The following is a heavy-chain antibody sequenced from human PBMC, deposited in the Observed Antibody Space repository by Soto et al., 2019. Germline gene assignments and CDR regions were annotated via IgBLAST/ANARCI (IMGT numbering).Heavy chain of an antibody. CDR3: ARLYDFWSGFVDAFDI. D-gene: IGHD3-3*01. Sequence: GASVKVSCKASGGTFSSYAISWVRQAPGKGLEWMGGIIPIFGTANYAQKFQGRVTITADKSTSTAYMELSSLRSEDTAVYYCARLYDFWSGFVDAFDIWGQGTMVTVSS. CDR2: IIPIFGTA. V-gene: IGHV1-69*06. CDR1: GGTFSSYA. J-gene: IGHJ3*02.